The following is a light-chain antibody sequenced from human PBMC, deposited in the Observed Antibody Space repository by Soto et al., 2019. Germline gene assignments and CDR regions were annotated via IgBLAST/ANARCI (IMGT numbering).Light chain of an antibody. CDR3: SSYSISTAYL. V-gene: IGLV2-14*01. CDR1: SSDFGGYDY. J-gene: IGLJ1*01. CDR2: EVN. Sequence: LTQPASVSGSPGQSITISCTGTSSDFGGYDYVSWYQLHPGKAPKLMVFEVNNRPSGVSYRFSGSKSGNTASLTISGLQAEDEADYFCSSYSISTAYLFGTGTKVTVL.